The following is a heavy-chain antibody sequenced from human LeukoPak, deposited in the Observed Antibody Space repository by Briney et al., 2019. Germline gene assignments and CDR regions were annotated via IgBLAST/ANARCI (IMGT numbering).Heavy chain of an antibody. CDR3: AKDPLLRYFDWSLYYFDY. D-gene: IGHD3-9*01. V-gene: IGHV3-30*18. Sequence: GGSLRLSCAASGFTFSSYGMHWVRQAPGKGLEWVAVMSYDGSNRYYADSVKGRFTISRDNSKNTLYLQMNSLRAEDTAVYYCAKDPLLRYFDWSLYYFDYWGQGTLVTVSS. J-gene: IGHJ4*02. CDR1: GFTFSSYG. CDR2: MSYDGSNR.